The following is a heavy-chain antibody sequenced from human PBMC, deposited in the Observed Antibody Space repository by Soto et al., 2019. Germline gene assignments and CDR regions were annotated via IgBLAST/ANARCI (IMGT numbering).Heavy chain of an antibody. CDR2: IFWDDDQ. Sequence: QITLKESGPTLVKPTQTLTLTCTFSGFSLSTSGVGVGWIRQPPGTALDRLALIFWDDDQRYSPSLKSRLPITKGTSNNQVVPTMTNLDPGATATYYGARNYCSGSYRLNYYYYVDVWGKGTTVTVSS. CDR1: GFSLSTSGVG. J-gene: IGHJ6*03. D-gene: IGHD3-10*01. CDR3: ARNYCSGSYRLNYYYYVDV. V-gene: IGHV2-5*02.